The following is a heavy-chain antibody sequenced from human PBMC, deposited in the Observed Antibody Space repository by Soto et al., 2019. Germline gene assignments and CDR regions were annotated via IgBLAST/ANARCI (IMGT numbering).Heavy chain of an antibody. Sequence: ASVKVSCKASGGTFSSYTISWVRQAPGQGLEWMGRIIPILGIANYAQKFQGRVTITADKSTSTAYMELSSLRSEDTAVYYCAREDCSGGSCYSGYYYYGMDVWGQGTTVTVSS. CDR2: IIPILGIA. J-gene: IGHJ6*02. D-gene: IGHD2-15*01. V-gene: IGHV1-69*04. CDR3: AREDCSGGSCYSGYYYYGMDV. CDR1: GGTFSSYT.